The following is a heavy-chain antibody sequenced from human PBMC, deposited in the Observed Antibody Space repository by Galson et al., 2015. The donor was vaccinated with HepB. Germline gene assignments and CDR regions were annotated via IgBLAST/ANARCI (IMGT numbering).Heavy chain of an antibody. CDR1: GFSLSSTSRVG. V-gene: IGHV2-5*02. D-gene: IGHD3-22*01. Sequence: PALVKPTQTLTLTCTFSGFSLSSTSRVGVGWIRQPPGKALEWLALIYWDDDKRYNPSLNSRLTITKDTSKNQVVLTMTNTDPVDTATYYCVRHGSGYDYFDYWGQGTLVTVSS. CDR3: VRHGSGYDYFDY. CDR2: IYWDDDK. J-gene: IGHJ4*02.